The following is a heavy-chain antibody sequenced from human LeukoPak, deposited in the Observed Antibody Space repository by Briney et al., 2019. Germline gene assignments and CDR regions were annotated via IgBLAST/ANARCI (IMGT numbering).Heavy chain of an antibody. D-gene: IGHD1-1*01. J-gene: IGHJ5*02. CDR3: ARVKGLERRWFDP. CDR2: IYYSGST. Sequence: SETLSLTCTVSGGSISSYYWSWIRQPPGKGLEWIGYIYYSGSTNYNPSLKSRVTISVDTSKNQFSLKLSSVTAADTAVYYCARVKGLERRWFDPWGQGTLVTVS. CDR1: GGSISSYY. V-gene: IGHV4-59*01.